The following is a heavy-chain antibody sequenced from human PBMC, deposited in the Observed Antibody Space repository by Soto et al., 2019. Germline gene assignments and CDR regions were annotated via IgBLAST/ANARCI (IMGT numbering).Heavy chain of an antibody. V-gene: IGHV4-39*01. D-gene: IGHD3-9*01. CDR1: GGSISSSNYY. CDR3: ARLGILTGYPSWFDP. Sequence: QLQLQESGPGLVKTSETLSLTCTVSGGSISSSNYYWGWIRQPPGKGLGWIGSIYYIGSTYSNPSLKSRVTMSVDTSKNQCSLKLSSVTAADTAVYYCARLGILTGYPSWFDPWGQGTLVAVSS. J-gene: IGHJ5*02. CDR2: IYYIGST.